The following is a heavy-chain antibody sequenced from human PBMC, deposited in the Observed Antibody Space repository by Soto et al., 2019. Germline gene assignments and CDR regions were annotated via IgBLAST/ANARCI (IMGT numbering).Heavy chain of an antibody. D-gene: IGHD3-10*01. Sequence: EVQLVESGGGFVQPGGSLRLSCAASGFTMKTYWMSWVRQAPGKGLEWVANINQDGSEDYYVDSVRGRFTISRDNGQNPLSLQMSGVRADDTAVDHGASSYGSGSYFSDACDIWGHGTMVAVSS. J-gene: IGHJ3*02. CDR2: INQDGSED. V-gene: IGHV3-7*01. CDR3: ASSYGSGSYFSDACDI. CDR1: GFTMKTYW.